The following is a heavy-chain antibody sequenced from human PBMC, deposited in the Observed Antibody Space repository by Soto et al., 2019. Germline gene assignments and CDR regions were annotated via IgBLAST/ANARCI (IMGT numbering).Heavy chain of an antibody. CDR3: ARAIVTATGFDYYYCYMDV. Sequence: SQTLSLTCAISGDSVSSNSAAWNWIRQSPSRGLEWLGRTYYRSKWYNDYAVSVKSRITINPDTSKKQYSLQLNSVTPEDTAVYYCARAIVTATGFDYYYCYMDVWGKGTTVTVSS. V-gene: IGHV6-1*01. J-gene: IGHJ6*03. D-gene: IGHD3-10*01. CDR1: GDSVSSNSAA. CDR2: TYYRSKWYN.